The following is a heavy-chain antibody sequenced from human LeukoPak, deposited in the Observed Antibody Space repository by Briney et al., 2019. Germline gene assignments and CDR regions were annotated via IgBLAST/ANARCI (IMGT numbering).Heavy chain of an antibody. Sequence: SGTLSLTCAVSGGSISSSNWWSWVRQPPGKGLEWIGEIYHSGSTNYNPSLKSRVTISVDKSKNQFSLKLSSVTAADTAVYYCARGVRDYYGSGSFGYWGQGTLVTVSS. V-gene: IGHV4-4*02. J-gene: IGHJ4*02. CDR3: ARGVRDYYGSGSFGY. CDR1: GGSISSSNW. CDR2: IYHSGST. D-gene: IGHD3-10*01.